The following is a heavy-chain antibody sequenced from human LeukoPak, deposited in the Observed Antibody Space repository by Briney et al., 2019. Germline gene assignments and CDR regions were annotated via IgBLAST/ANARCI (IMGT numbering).Heavy chain of an antibody. Sequence: SETLSLTCTVSGGSISSSSYYWGWIRQPPGKGLEWIGSIYYSGSTCYNPSLKSRVTISVDTSKNQFSLKLSSVTAADTAVCYCARREYYYDSSGYGTFDYWGQGTLVTVSS. CDR2: IYYSGST. J-gene: IGHJ4*02. CDR1: GGSISSSSYY. V-gene: IGHV4-39*01. D-gene: IGHD3-22*01. CDR3: ARREYYYDSSGYGTFDY.